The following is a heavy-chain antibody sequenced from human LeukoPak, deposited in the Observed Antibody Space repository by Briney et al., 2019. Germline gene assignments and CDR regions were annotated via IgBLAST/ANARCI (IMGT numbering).Heavy chain of an antibody. CDR1: GYSFTKFW. CDR3: ARVKLGVTSGFDY. J-gene: IGHJ4*02. Sequence: GESLKISCKGSGYSFTKFWIGWVRQMPGKGLEWMGIIYPGDSDTRYSPSFQGQVTISADKSISTAYLQWSSLKASDTAMYYCARVKLGVTSGFDYWGQGTLVTVSS. D-gene: IGHD7-27*01. V-gene: IGHV5-51*01. CDR2: IYPGDSDT.